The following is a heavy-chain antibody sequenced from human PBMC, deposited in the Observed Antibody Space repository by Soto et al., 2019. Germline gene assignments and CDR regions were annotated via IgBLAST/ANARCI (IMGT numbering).Heavy chain of an antibody. J-gene: IGHJ5*02. Sequence: PSESLSLTCTVSVGSISSSSYYWGWVLQPLGKGLEWIGSIYYSGSTYYNPSLKSRVTISVDTSKNQFPLKLSSVTAADTAVYYCARHWSDYRNYGLFDPWGQGTLVTVSS. V-gene: IGHV4-39*01. CDR1: VGSISSSSYY. CDR3: ARHWSDYRNYGLFDP. D-gene: IGHD4-4*01. CDR2: IYYSGST.